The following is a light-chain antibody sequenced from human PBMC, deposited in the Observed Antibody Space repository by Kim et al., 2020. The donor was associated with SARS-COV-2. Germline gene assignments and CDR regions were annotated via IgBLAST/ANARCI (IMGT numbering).Light chain of an antibody. V-gene: IGKV2-30*02. Sequence: DVVMTQSPLSLPVTLGQPASISCRSSQSLAHSDGNTYLSWFHQRPGQSPRRLIYKISNRDSGVPDRFSGSGSGTDFTLKISRVEAEDVGVYYCMQGTHWPPNTFGQGKRLEIK. CDR1: QSLAHSDGNTY. CDR3: MQGTHWPPNT. J-gene: IGKJ5*01. CDR2: KIS.